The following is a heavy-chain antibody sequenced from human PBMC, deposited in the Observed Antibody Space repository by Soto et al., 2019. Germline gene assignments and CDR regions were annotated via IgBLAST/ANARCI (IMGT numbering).Heavy chain of an antibody. CDR3: ARLGGSGSYFFDPSYYYGMDX. D-gene: IGHD3-10*01. J-gene: IGHJ6*02. Sequence: SETLSLTFTVSGGSISSSSYYWGWIRQPPGKGLEWIGSIYYSGSTYYNPSLKSRVTISVDTSEKQFSVKLSSVTAADTAVYYCARLGGSGSYFFDPSYYYGMDXWGQVTSFPVS. CDR2: IYYSGST. CDR1: GGSISSSSYY. V-gene: IGHV4-39*01.